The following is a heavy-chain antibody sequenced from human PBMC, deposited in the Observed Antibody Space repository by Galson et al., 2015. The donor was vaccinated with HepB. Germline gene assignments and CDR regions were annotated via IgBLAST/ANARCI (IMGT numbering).Heavy chain of an antibody. J-gene: IGHJ4*02. CDR3: ARGAYYYDSSGYYPDEYHYFDY. V-gene: IGHV1-69*13. D-gene: IGHD3-22*01. Sequence: SVKVSCKASGGTFSGYAISWVRQAPGQGLEWMGGIIPIFGTANYAQKFQGRVTITADESTSTAYMELSSLRSEDTAVYYCARGAYYYDSSGYYPDEYHYFDYWGQGTLVTVSS. CDR1: GGTFSGYA. CDR2: IIPIFGTA.